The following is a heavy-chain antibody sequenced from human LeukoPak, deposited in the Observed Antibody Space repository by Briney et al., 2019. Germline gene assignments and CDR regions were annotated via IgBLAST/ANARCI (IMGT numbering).Heavy chain of an antibody. Sequence: GGSLRLSCAASGFTFSSYPMHWVRHAPGKGLVWVSRISSDGSSKTYADSVKGRFTISRDNARKSLYLQMNSLRDEDTAVYYCARDNVGATPFDYWGQGTLVTVSS. D-gene: IGHD1-26*01. J-gene: IGHJ4*02. CDR1: GFTFSSYP. V-gene: IGHV3-74*01. CDR2: ISSDGSSK. CDR3: ARDNVGATPFDY.